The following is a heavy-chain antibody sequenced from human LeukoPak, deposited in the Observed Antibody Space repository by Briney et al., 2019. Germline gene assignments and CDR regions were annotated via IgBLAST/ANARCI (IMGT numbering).Heavy chain of an antibody. CDR1: GSPFTSHW. V-gene: IGHV5-51*01. D-gene: IGHD3-10*01. J-gene: IGHJ6*04. Sequence: GKSLQISCQGSGSPFTSHWIGGVGQVPGKGLDWMGIIDPGDSDTRYSPSFQGQVTISADKSISTAYLQWSGLNASDTVMYYCARSSASYHFGMDVWGKGTTVTVSS. CDR2: IDPGDSDT. CDR3: ARSSASYHFGMDV.